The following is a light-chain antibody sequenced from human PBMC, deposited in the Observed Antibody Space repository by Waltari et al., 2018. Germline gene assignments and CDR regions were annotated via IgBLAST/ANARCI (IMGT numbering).Light chain of an antibody. J-gene: IGLJ1*01. Sequence: QSALTQPASVSGSPGQSITISCPGSSNDLGTYNLVSWYQQHPGKAPKLMIYEGTERPSGVSNRCSGSKSGNTASLTISGLQAEDEADYYCCSYACSTTFLYVFGTGTKVTVL. CDR3: CSYACSTTFLYV. V-gene: IGLV2-23*01. CDR1: SNDLGTYNL. CDR2: EGT.